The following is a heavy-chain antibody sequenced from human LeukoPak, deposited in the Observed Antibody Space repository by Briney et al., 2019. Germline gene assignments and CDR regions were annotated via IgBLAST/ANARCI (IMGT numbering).Heavy chain of an antibody. J-gene: IGHJ4*02. D-gene: IGHD1-26*01. CDR3: ARVNSFEVGSYGYFDY. CDR1: GYTFTTYA. Sequence: VSVKVSCKASGYTFTTYAIHWVRQAPGQRPEWMGWINVGNGNTKFSEKFQGRVTSIRDTSASTVYMELSSLRSEDTAVYYCARVNSFEVGSYGYFDYWGQGTLVTVSS. CDR2: INVGNGNT. V-gene: IGHV1-3*01.